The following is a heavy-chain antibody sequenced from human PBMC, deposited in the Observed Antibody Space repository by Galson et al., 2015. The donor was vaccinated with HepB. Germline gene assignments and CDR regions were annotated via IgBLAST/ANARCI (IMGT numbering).Heavy chain of an antibody. CDR2: FDPEDGEL. D-gene: IGHD4-17*01. V-gene: IGHV1-24*01. Sequence: SVKVSCKVSGYTLTELSMHWVRQARGKGLEWMGGFDPEDGELIYAQKFQGRFTMTEDRSTDTAYMELSSLRSEDTAVYYCATDLDDYGDYVWGRGTLVTVSS. CDR1: GYTLTELS. CDR3: ATDLDDYGDYV. J-gene: IGHJ4*02.